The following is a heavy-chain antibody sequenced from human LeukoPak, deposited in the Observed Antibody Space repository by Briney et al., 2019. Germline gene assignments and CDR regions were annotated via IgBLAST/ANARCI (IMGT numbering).Heavy chain of an antibody. V-gene: IGHV3-64*04. D-gene: IGHD5-12*01. CDR1: GFTFNNYA. J-gene: IGHJ4*02. Sequence: GGSLRLSCSASGFTFNNYALHWVRQAPGKGLEYVSGINGDGGSTYYADSVKGRFTISRDNSKNTLYLQMNSLRAEDTAVYYCAKAIVATITDFDYWGRGTLVTVSS. CDR3: AKAIVATITDFDY. CDR2: INGDGGST.